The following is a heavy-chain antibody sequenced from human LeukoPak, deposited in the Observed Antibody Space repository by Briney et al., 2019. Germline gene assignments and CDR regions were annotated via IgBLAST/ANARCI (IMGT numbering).Heavy chain of an antibody. CDR3: ARDAPFKYCSSTSCSGFDY. D-gene: IGHD2-2*01. V-gene: IGHV1-46*03. Sequence: ASVKVSCKASGYTFTSYYMHWVRQAPGQGLEWMVIINPGGGRTSYAQKFQGRVTMTRDTSTSTVYMELSSLRSEDTAVYYCARDAPFKYCSSTSCSGFDYWGPGTLVTVSS. CDR1: GYTFTSYY. J-gene: IGHJ4*02. CDR2: INPGGGRT.